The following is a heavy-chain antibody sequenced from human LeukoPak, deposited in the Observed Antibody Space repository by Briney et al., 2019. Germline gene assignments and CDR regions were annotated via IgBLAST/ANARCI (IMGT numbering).Heavy chain of an antibody. J-gene: IGHJ4*02. V-gene: IGHV3-33*01. Sequence: GGSLRLSCAASGFTFSRYGMHWGRQAPGKGLEWVAVILYDGSNEYYADSVKGRFTIFRDNSKTTLHLHMNSLRAEDMAVYYCVRPLVGDALDYWGQGTLVTVSS. D-gene: IGHD1-26*01. CDR1: GFTFSRYG. CDR2: ILYDGSNE. CDR3: VRPLVGDALDY.